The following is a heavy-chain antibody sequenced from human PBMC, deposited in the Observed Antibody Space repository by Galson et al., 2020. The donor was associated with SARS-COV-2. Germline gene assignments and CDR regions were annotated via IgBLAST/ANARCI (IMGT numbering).Heavy chain of an antibody. J-gene: IGHJ4*02. V-gene: IGHV4-59*08. CDR2: FHYDGTT. CDR3: ARYTTSSVAFDF. D-gene: IGHD2-2*02. CDR1: GASISSDY. Sequence: SETLSLTCNVSGASISSDYWSWIRQSPVQGLEYIGFFHYDGTTNYNPSLKSRVTISVDTSRNRFSLTLSSVTVADTAVYYCARYTTSSVAFDFWGQGALVTVSS.